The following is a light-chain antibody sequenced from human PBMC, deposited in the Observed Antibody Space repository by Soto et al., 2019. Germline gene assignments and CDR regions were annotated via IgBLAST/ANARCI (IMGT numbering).Light chain of an antibody. V-gene: IGKV3-20*01. CDR1: QSVSSRY. Sequence: EIVLTQSPGTLSLSPCVIATLSCRASQSVSSRYLAWYQQKPGQAPRLLIYDASNRATGIPARFSGSGSGTDFTLTISSLAPEDFVVYYCQQYHNWPSWTFGQGTRWIS. CDR3: QQYHNWPSWT. J-gene: IGKJ1*01. CDR2: DAS.